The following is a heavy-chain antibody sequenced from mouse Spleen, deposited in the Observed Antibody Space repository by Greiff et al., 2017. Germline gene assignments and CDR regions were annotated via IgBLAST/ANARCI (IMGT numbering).Heavy chain of an antibody. Sequence: EVKLVESEGGLVQPGSSMKLSCTASGFTFSDYYMAWVRQVPEKGLEWVANINYDGSSTYYLDSLKSRFIISRDNANNILYLQMSSLKSEDTATYYCARDISGYLDYWGQGTTLTVSS. D-gene: IGHD3-2*02. V-gene: IGHV5-16*01. CDR1: GFTFSDYY. CDR3: ARDISGYLDY. CDR2: INYDGSST. J-gene: IGHJ2*01.